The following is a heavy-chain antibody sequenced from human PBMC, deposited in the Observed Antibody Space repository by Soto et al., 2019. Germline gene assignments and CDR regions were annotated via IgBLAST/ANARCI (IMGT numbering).Heavy chain of an antibody. J-gene: IGHJ4*02. CDR2: ISSHNGNT. CDR1: GYAFTTYG. Sequence: QVHLVQSGAEVKKPGASVKVSCKGSGYAFTTYGITWVRQAPGQGLEWMGWISSHNGNTNYAQKLQGRVTVTRDTSTSTAYMELRSLRSDDTAVYYCARGRYGDHWGQGALVTVSS. D-gene: IGHD1-1*01. CDR3: ARGRYGDH. V-gene: IGHV1-18*01.